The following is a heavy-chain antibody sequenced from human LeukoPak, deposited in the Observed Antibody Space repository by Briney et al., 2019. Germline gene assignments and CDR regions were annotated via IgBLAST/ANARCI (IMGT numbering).Heavy chain of an antibody. CDR1: GFTFSSYW. V-gene: IGHV3-7*03. J-gene: IGHJ4*02. CDR3: ARDAESASGVFDY. Sequence: GGSLRLSCAASGFTFSSYWMSWVRQAPGKGLEWVANIKQDGSEKYYVDSVKGRFTISRDNAKNSLYLQMNSLRAEGTAVYYCARDAESASGVFDYWGQGTLVTVSS. CDR2: IKQDGSEK. D-gene: IGHD3-10*01.